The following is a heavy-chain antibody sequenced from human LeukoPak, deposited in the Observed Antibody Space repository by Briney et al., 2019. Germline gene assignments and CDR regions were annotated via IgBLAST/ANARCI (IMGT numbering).Heavy chain of an antibody. CDR1: GYTFTSYD. CDR2: MNPNSGNT. Sequence: ASVKVSCTASGYTFTSYDINWVRQATGQGLEWMGWMNPNSGNTGYAQKFQGRVTMTRNTSISTAYMELSSLRSEDTAVYYCASRDFWSGLNYYGMDVWGQGTTVTVSS. D-gene: IGHD3-3*01. CDR3: ASRDFWSGLNYYGMDV. V-gene: IGHV1-8*01. J-gene: IGHJ6*02.